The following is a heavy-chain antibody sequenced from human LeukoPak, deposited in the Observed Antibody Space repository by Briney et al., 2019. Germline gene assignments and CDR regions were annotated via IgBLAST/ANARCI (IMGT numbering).Heavy chain of an antibody. CDR1: GYSFTTYW. V-gene: IGHV5-51*01. Sequence: ESRKISCRGSGYSFTTYWIGWVRQMPGKGLEWMGIIYPGDSDTRYSQSFQGQVTISADKSNSTAYLQWSSLKASDTAMYYCARKSGRAFDIWGQGTMVTVSS. CDR3: ARKSGRAFDI. J-gene: IGHJ3*02. CDR2: IYPGDSDT. D-gene: IGHD2-15*01.